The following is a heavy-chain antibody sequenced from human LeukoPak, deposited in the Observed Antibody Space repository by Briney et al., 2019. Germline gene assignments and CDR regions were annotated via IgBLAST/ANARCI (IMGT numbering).Heavy chain of an antibody. D-gene: IGHD1-1*01. CDR3: AVWNDERRLDC. CDR2: IWYDASNV. V-gene: IGHV3-33*01. J-gene: IGHJ4*02. Sequence: GGSLRLSCAASGFTFRSHGMHWVRQAPGKGLEWVAVIWYDASNVYYADSVKGRFTISRDNSRNTLFLQMNSLRVEDTAVYYCAVWNDERRLDCWGQGTLVTVSS. CDR1: GFTFRSHG.